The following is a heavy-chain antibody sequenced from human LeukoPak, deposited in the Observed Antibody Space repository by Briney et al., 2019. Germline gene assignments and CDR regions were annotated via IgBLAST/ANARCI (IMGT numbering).Heavy chain of an antibody. V-gene: IGHV4-34*01. CDR1: GGSFIGYY. D-gene: IGHD1-1*01. Sequence: SETLSLTCAVYGGSFIGYYWSWIRQPPGMDLEWIGEINDDGSTFYNPSLKSRVTISLDTSKNQFSLRLSSVTAADTAVYYCARHGYGGYYYYMDVWGKGTTVTISS. J-gene: IGHJ6*03. CDR2: INDDGST. CDR3: ARHGYGGYYYYMDV.